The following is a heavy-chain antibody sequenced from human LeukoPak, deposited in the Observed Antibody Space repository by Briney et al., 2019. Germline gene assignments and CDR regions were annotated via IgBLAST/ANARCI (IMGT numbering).Heavy chain of an antibody. CDR3: AAGSSVDCSRTSCPPTDY. Sequence: PGGSLRLSCGASGFSVSNNYMTWVRQAPGKGLEWVSVIYSGGGTHYADSVKGRFTISRDNSKNTVYVQMNSLRGDDSGVYYCAAGSSVDCSRTSCPPTDYWGQGTLVTVSS. CDR2: IYSGGGT. V-gene: IGHV3-53*05. J-gene: IGHJ4*02. D-gene: IGHD2-2*01. CDR1: GFSVSNNY.